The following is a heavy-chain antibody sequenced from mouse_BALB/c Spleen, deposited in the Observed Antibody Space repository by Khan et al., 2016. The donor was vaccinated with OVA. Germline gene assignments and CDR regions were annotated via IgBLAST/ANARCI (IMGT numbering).Heavy chain of an antibody. CDR1: GYSITSDYA. J-gene: IGHJ3*01. Sequence: EVQLQESGPGLVKPSQSLSLTCTVTGYSITSDYAWNWIRQFPGNKLEWMGYISYSGSTSYNPSLKSRISITRDTSKNQFFLQLNSVTTEDTATXYCARLGPGFACWGQGTLVTVSA. CDR3: ARLGPGFAC. CDR2: ISYSGST. D-gene: IGHD4-1*01. V-gene: IGHV3-2*02.